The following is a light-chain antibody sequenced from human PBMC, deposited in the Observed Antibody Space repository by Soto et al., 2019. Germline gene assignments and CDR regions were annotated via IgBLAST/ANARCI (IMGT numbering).Light chain of an antibody. CDR2: DNN. J-gene: IGLJ3*02. CDR3: QSYDSGLSVV. V-gene: IGLV1-40*01. CDR1: SSNIGAGYD. Sequence: SVLTQPPSVSGAPGQRVTISCTGSSSNIGAGYDVHWYQQVPGTAPRLVIYDNNNRPSGVPDRFSGSKSGTSGSLAIIGLQAEDEADYYCQSYDSGLSVVFGGGTKVTVL.